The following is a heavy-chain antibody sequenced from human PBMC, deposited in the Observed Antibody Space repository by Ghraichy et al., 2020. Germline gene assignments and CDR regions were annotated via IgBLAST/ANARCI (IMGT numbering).Heavy chain of an antibody. CDR3: ARERDDYYYMDV. CDR1: GGTFSSYA. Sequence: SVKVSCKASGGTFSSYAISWVRQAPGQGLEWMGGIIPIFGTANYAQKFQGRVTITADESTSTAYMELSSLRSEDTAVYYCARERDDYYYMDVWGKGTTVTVSS. CDR2: IIPIFGTA. V-gene: IGHV1-69*13. J-gene: IGHJ6*03.